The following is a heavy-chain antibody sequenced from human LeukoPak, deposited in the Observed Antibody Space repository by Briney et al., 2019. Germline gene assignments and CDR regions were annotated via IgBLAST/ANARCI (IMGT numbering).Heavy chain of an antibody. CDR3: AKDTPLCYFDY. J-gene: IGHJ4*02. CDR2: IRNDGSII. CDR1: GFTFSSYG. V-gene: IGHV3-30*02. D-gene: IGHD3-16*01. Sequence: GSLSLSCAASGFTFSSYGMHWIRQAPGKGLEWVASIRNDGSIIYNADSVKGRFTISRDNSKNTLYLQMNSLRADDTAVYYCAKDTPLCYFDYWGQGTLVTVSS.